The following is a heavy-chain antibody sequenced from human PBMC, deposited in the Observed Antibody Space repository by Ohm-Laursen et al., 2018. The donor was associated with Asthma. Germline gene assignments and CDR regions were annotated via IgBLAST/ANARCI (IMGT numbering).Heavy chain of an antibody. CDR1: GFTVGSDY. J-gene: IGHJ4*02. Sequence: SLRLSCTASGFTVGSDYMTWVRQAPGKGLEWVSAIYSGGTTYYADSVRGRFTISRDNARNSLYLQMHTLRVEDTAVYYCARDAVGAAGVHRHFDSWGQGTLVTVSS. CDR3: ARDAVGAAGVHRHFDS. CDR2: IYSGGTT. V-gene: IGHV3-53*01. D-gene: IGHD6-13*01.